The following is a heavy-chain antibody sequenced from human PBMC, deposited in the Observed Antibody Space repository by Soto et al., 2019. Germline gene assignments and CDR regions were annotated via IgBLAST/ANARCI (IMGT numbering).Heavy chain of an antibody. CDR1: GGSISSGGYY. V-gene: IGHV4-31*03. CDR3: ATRVSAFWSGYYNWFDP. D-gene: IGHD3-3*01. J-gene: IGHJ5*02. Sequence: SETLSLTCTVSGGSISSGGYYWSWIRQHPGKGLEWIGYIYYSGSTYYNPSLKSRVTISVDTSKNQFSLKLSSVTAAATAVYYFATRVSAFWSGYYNWFDPWGRGTLVTVAS. CDR2: IYYSGST.